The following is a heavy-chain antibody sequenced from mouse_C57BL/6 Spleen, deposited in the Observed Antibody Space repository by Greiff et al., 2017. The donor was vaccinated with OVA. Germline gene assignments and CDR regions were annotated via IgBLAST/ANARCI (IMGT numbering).Heavy chain of an antibody. CDR1: GYAFTNYL. D-gene: IGHD2-4*01. CDR2: INPGSGGT. CDR3: ARYTMITNYFDY. V-gene: IGHV1-54*01. J-gene: IGHJ2*01. Sequence: QVQLKESGAELVRPGTSVKVSFKASGYAFTNYLIEWVKQRPGQGLEWIGVINPGSGGTNYNEKFKGKATLTADKSSSTAYMQLSSLTSEDSAVYFCARYTMITNYFDYWGQGTTLTVSS.